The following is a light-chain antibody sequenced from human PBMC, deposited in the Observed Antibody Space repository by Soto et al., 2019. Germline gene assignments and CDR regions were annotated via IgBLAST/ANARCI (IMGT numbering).Light chain of an antibody. V-gene: IGLV1-44*01. J-gene: IGLJ2*01. CDR3: ASWDDSLNDLL. CDR1: YSNFGSNI. CDR2: NNN. Sequence: QSVLTQPPSASGTPGQRVTISCSGSYSNFGSNIVNWYQHFPGTAPKLLIYNNNKRPSGVPDRFSASKSVTSVSLAISGLQSEDEAIYYCASWDDSLNDLLFGGGTKLTVL.